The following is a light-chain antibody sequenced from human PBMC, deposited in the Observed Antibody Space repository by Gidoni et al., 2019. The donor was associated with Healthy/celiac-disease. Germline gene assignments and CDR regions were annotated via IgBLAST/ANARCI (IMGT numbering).Light chain of an antibody. CDR3: QQYNSYSLTWT. V-gene: IGKV1-5*03. Sequence: DIQMTQSPSTLSASVGDRVTITCRASQRISSWLAWYQQKPGKAPKLLIYKESSLESGVPSRFSGSGSGTEFTLTISSLQPDDFATYYCQQYNSYSLTWTFGQGTKVEIK. CDR1: QRISSW. CDR2: KES. J-gene: IGKJ1*01.